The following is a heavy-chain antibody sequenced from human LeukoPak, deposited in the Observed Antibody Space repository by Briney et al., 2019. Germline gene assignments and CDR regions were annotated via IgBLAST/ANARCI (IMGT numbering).Heavy chain of an antibody. CDR2: INPNSGGT. CDR1: GYTFTGYY. CDR3: ARGGYSGYEGAFDI. D-gene: IGHD5-12*01. V-gene: IGHV1-2*02. Sequence: ASVKVSCKASGYTFTGYYMHWVRQAPGQGPEWMGWINPNSGGTNYAQKLQGRVTMTRDTSISTAYMELSRLRSDDTAVYYCARGGYSGYEGAFDIWGQGTMVTVSS. J-gene: IGHJ3*02.